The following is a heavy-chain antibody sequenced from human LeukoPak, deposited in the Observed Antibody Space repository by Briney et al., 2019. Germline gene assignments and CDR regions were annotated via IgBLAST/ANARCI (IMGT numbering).Heavy chain of an antibody. CDR3: ARGNLWFGELLSNWFDP. J-gene: IGHJ5*02. D-gene: IGHD3-10*01. Sequence: SQTLSLTCAVSGGSISSGGYSWSWIRQPPGKGLEWIGYIYHSGSTYYNPSLKSRVTISVDRSKNQFSLKLSSVTAADTAVYYCARGNLWFGELLSNWFDPWGQGTLVTVSS. V-gene: IGHV4-30-2*01. CDR1: GGSISSGGYS. CDR2: IYHSGST.